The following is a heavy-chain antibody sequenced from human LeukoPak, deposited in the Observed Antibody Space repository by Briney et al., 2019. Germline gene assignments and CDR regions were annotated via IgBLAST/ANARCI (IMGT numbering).Heavy chain of an antibody. CDR2: IYYSGRT. J-gene: IGHJ1*01. D-gene: IGHD1-26*01. V-gene: IGHV4-39*01. CDR1: GDSISSTSYY. Sequence: PSETLSLTCTVSGDSISSTSYYWGWIRQPPGKGLEWIGTIYYSGRTYYNPSLESRVTIFVDTAKNQVSLKLSSVTAADTAVYYCARPSGSYRAEYFQHWGQGTLVTVSS. CDR3: ARPSGSYRAEYFQH.